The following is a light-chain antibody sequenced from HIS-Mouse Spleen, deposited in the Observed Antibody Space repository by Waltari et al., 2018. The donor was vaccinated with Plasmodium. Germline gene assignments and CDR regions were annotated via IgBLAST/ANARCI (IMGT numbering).Light chain of an antibody. V-gene: IGKV1-8*01. CDR3: QQYYSYLLT. Sequence: AIRMTQSPSSFSASTDDRLTITCRASQGISSYLAWYQQKPGKAPKLLIYAASTLQSGVPSRFSGSGSGTDFTLTISCLQSEDFATYYCQQYYSYLLTFGGGTKVEIK. CDR1: QGISSY. CDR2: AAS. J-gene: IGKJ4*01.